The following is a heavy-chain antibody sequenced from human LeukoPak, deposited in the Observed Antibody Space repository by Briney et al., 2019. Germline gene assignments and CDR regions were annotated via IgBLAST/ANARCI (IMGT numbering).Heavy chain of an antibody. CDR3: ARCSTSCSNFDY. CDR1: GYTFSDYY. J-gene: IGHJ4*02. D-gene: IGHD2-2*01. Sequence: ASVKVSCKTSGYTFSDYYIHWVRQAPGQGLEWMGWLSPNSGGINSAQKFQGRVTMTRDTSISTAYMELNRLRSDDTAVYYCARCSTSCSNFDYWGQGTLATVSS. CDR2: LSPNSGGI. V-gene: IGHV1-2*02.